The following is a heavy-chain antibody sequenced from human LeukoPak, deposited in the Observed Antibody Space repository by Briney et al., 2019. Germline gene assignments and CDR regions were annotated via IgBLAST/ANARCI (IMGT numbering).Heavy chain of an antibody. V-gene: IGHV4-39*07. D-gene: IGHD2-15*01. CDR2: IYYGGST. CDR1: GGSISSSSYC. Sequence: SETLSLTCTVSGGSISSSSYCCSWIRQPPGKGLEWIETIYYGGSTYYNPSLKSRVTISVDTSKNQFSLKLSPVTAADTAVYYCARALGYCSGGSCSYFDYWGQGTLVTVSS. CDR3: ARALGYCSGGSCSYFDY. J-gene: IGHJ4*02.